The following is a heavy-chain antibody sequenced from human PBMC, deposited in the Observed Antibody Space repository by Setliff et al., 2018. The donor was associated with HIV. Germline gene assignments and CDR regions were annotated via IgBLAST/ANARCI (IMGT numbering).Heavy chain of an antibody. V-gene: IGHV4-30-4*01. CDR3: ARADSSSWSFATFDI. J-gene: IGHJ3*02. CDR2: IYHSGST. D-gene: IGHD6-13*01. Sequence: LSLTCTVSGDSINSGDYYWSWIRQPPGKGLEWIGYIYHSGSTHYNPSLNSRVAFSVDTSKNQFSLKLYSVTVADTAFYYCARADSSSWSFATFDIWGQGTMVTVSS. CDR1: GDSINSGDYY.